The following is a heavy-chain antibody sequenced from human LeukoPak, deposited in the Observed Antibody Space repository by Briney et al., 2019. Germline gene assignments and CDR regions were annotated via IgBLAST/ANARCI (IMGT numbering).Heavy chain of an antibody. D-gene: IGHD1-26*01. Sequence: GGSLRLSCAASGFTFSTYSMNWVRQAPGKGLEWVAHISSGTIDYADAVKGRFTISIDSGKTSLYLQMHRLRAEDTAVYYCARDFGYSFDYWGQGALVTVSS. J-gene: IGHJ4*02. CDR2: ISSGTI. CDR3: ARDFGYSFDY. CDR1: GFTFSTYS. V-gene: IGHV3-48*01.